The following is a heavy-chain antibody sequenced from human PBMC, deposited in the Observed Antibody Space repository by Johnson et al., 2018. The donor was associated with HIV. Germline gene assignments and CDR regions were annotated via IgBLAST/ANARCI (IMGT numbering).Heavy chain of an antibody. CDR1: GFTFSNYG. Sequence: QVQLVESGGGLVQPGGSLRLSCAASGFTFSNYGMHWVRQAPGKWLEWVAGLWYDGSKNNYADSVRGRFTISRDNSKNTLHLQMNSLRVEDTAVYHCAKCIWGSSLIDAFDIWGQGTTVTVSS. J-gene: IGHJ3*02. V-gene: IGHV3-33*06. D-gene: IGHD6-13*01. CDR3: AKCIWGSSLIDAFDI. CDR2: LWYDGSKN.